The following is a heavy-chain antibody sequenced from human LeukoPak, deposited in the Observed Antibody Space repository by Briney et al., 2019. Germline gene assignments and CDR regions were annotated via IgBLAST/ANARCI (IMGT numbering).Heavy chain of an antibody. CDR1: GGSISSGSYY. D-gene: IGHD3-10*01. J-gene: IGHJ3*02. Sequence: PSETLSLTCTVSGGSISSGSYYWSWIRQPPGKGLEWIGYIYYSGSTNYNPSLKSRVTISVDTPKNHFSLTLSSVTAADTAVYYCARSDGYGLVGIWGQGTMVTVSS. CDR3: ARSDGYGLVGI. CDR2: IYYSGST. V-gene: IGHV4-61*01.